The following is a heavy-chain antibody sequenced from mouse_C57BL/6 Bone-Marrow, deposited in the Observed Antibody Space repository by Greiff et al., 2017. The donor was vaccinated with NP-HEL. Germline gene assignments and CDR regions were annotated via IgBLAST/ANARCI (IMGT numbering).Heavy chain of an antibody. D-gene: IGHD2-1*01. J-gene: IGHJ3*01. CDR2: IDPSDSYT. V-gene: IGHV1-50*01. Sequence: QVHVKQPGAELVKPGASVKLSCKASGYTFTSYWMQWVKQRPGQGLEWIGEIDPSDSYTNYNQKFKGKATLTVDTSSSTAYMQLSSLTSEDSAVYYCARSYGNYAWFAYWGQGTLVTVSA. CDR3: ARSYGNYAWFAY. CDR1: GYTFTSYW.